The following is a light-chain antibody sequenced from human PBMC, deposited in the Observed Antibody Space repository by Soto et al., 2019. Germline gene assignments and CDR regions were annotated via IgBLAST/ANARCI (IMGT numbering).Light chain of an antibody. CDR3: QQYTNSPPWT. CDR1: QSVSSSY. CDR2: GAS. V-gene: IGKV3-20*01. Sequence: EIVLTQSPGTLSLSPGGRATLSCRASQSVSSSYLAWYQQKPGQTPRLLIYGASSRATGIPDRFSCSGSGTDFTLTISSLEPEDFAVYYCQQYTNSPPWTFGQGTKVEVK. J-gene: IGKJ1*01.